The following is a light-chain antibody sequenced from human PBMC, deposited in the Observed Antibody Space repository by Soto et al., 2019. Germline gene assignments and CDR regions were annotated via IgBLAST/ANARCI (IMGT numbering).Light chain of an antibody. Sequence: DIHMTQSPSSLSASVGDRVTITCQASQDISNYLNWYQQKPGKAPKLLIYDASNLETGVPSRFSGSGSGTDFTFTISSLQPEDIATYYCQQYDNLPPGTFGQGTKVEIK. CDR2: DAS. J-gene: IGKJ1*01. CDR3: QQYDNLPPGT. CDR1: QDISNY. V-gene: IGKV1-33*01.